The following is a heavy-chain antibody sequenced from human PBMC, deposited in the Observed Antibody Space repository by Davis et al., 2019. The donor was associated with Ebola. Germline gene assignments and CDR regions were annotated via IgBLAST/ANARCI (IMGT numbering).Heavy chain of an antibody. Sequence: SVKVSRKASVYTFTRYGISWVRQAPGQGLEWMGWISAYNGNTNYAQKLQDRVTITTDTSTNTAYMELSSLRSEDTAVYYCARERSGGSSYYFDYWGQGTLVTVSS. CDR2: ISAYNGNT. CDR1: VYTFTRYG. D-gene: IGHD2-15*01. CDR3: ARERSGGSSYYFDY. J-gene: IGHJ4*02. V-gene: IGHV1-18*01.